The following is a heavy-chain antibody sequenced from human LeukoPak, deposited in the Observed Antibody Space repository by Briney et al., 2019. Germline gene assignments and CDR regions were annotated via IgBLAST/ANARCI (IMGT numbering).Heavy chain of an antibody. CDR2: IYYSGST. CDR3: ARVPYDSSGYLDY. CDR1: GGSISSYY. J-gene: IGHJ4*02. V-gene: IGHV4-59*12. Sequence: PSETLSLTCTVSGGSISSYYWSWIRQPPGKGLEWIGYIYYSGSTKYNPSLKSRVTISVDTSKNQFSLKLSSVTAADTAVYYCARVPYDSSGYLDYWGQGTLVTVSS. D-gene: IGHD3-22*01.